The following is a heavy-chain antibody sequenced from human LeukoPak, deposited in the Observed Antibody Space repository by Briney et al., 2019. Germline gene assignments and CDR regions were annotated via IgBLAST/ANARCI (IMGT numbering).Heavy chain of an antibody. V-gene: IGHV4-59*01. J-gene: IGHJ3*02. D-gene: IGHD4-23*01. CDR3: ATLTGGDDAFDI. CDR1: GGSISSKS. Sequence: SETLALTGTVPGGSISSKSWSWIRHPPGKGLEWIGYIFYTGSTSYNPSLKSRVTISVLTSKNRFSLKLSSVTAADTAVYYCATLTGGDDAFDIWGQGTMVTVSS. CDR2: IFYTGST.